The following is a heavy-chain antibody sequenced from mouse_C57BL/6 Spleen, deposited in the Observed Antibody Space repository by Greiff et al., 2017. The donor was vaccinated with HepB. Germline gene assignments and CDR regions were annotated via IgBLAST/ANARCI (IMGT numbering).Heavy chain of an antibody. CDR3: ARADSSGPAWFAY. Sequence: EVQLQQSGPVLVKPGASVKMSCKASGYTFTDYYMNWVKQSHGKSLEWIGVINPYNGGTSYNQKFKGKATLTVDKSSSTAYMELNSLTSEDSAVYYWARADSSGPAWFAYWGQGTLVTVSA. J-gene: IGHJ3*01. V-gene: IGHV1-19*01. CDR2: INPYNGGT. CDR1: GYTFTDYY. D-gene: IGHD3-2*02.